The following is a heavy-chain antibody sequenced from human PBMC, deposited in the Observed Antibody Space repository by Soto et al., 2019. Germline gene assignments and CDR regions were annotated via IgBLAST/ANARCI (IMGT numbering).Heavy chain of an antibody. CDR3: AREYCISTSCYVYYGMDV. D-gene: IGHD2-2*01. CDR1: GFTFSSYA. V-gene: IGHV3-30-3*01. Sequence: QVQLVESGGGVVQPGRSLRLSCAASGFTFSSYAMHWVRQAPGKGLEWVAVISYDGSNKYYADSVKGRFTISRDNSKNTLYLQMNNLRAKDTAVYYCAREYCISTSCYVYYGMDVWGQGTTVTVSS. J-gene: IGHJ6*02. CDR2: ISYDGSNK.